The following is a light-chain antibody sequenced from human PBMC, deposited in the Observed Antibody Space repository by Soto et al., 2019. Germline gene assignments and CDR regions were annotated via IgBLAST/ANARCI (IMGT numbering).Light chain of an antibody. V-gene: IGLV2-11*01. CDR1: SSDVGGYNY. CDR2: DVS. Sequence: QSGLTQPRSMSGSPAQSVTISCTGTSSDVGGYNYVSWYQQHPGKAPKLMIYDVSQRPSGVPDRFSGSKSGNTASLTISGLQAEDEADYYCCSYAGSYTWVFGGGTKLTVL. CDR3: CSYAGSYTWV. J-gene: IGLJ2*01.